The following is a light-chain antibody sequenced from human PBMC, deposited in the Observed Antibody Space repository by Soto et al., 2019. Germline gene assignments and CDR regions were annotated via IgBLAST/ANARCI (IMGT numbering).Light chain of an antibody. CDR3: EQYGSSPPT. V-gene: IGKV3-20*01. CDR2: GAS. J-gene: IGKJ1*01. CDR1: QSVSSSY. Sequence: EIVLTQSPGTLSLSPGERATLSCRASQSVSSSYLAWYQQKPVQAPRLLIYGASSRATGIPDRFSGSVSGTDFTLTITRLEPEDFAVYYCEQYGSSPPTFGQGTKVESK.